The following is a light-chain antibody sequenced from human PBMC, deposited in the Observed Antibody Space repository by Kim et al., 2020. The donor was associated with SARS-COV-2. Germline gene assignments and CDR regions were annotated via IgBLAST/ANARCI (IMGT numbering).Light chain of an antibody. J-gene: IGLJ1*01. CDR1: SLRSYY. V-gene: IGLV3-19*01. Sequence: LGQTVRITFRGDSLRSYYASWYQQKPGQAPVLVIYYNNNRPSGIPDRFSGSSSGNTASLTITGAQAEDEADYYCNSRDSSGNPLYVFGTGTKVTVL. CDR2: YNN. CDR3: NSRDSSGNPLYV.